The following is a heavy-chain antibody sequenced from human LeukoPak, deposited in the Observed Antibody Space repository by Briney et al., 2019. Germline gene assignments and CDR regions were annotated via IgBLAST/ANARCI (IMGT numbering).Heavy chain of an antibody. CDR2: INPSGGST. J-gene: IGHJ3*02. V-gene: IGHV1-46*01. CDR3: AREFALADALDI. Sequence: ASVKVSCKASGYTFTSYYMDWVRQAPGEGLEWMGIINPSGGSTSYAQKFQGRVTITRDMSTTTFYMGRSSLRSEDTAVYYCAREFALADALDIWGQGTMVTVSS. CDR1: GYTFTSYY.